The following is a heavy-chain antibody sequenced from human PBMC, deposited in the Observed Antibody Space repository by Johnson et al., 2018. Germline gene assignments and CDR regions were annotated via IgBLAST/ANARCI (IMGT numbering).Heavy chain of an antibody. V-gene: IGHV3-23*04. Sequence: VQLVESGGGLVQPGGSLRLSCAASGFTFSSYAMSWVRQAPGKGLEWVSAIGGSGGSPYYADSVKGRFTISRNNTKNTLYLQRNSLRAEDTAVDYCTKDILYDYDSSGYPQHWGQGTLVTVS. CDR2: IGGSGGSP. J-gene: IGHJ1*01. CDR1: GFTFSSYA. D-gene: IGHD3-22*01. CDR3: TKDILYDYDSSGYPQH.